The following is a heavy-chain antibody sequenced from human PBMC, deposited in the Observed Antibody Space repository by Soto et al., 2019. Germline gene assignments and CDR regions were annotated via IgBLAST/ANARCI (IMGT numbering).Heavy chain of an antibody. CDR2: ISSSSSTI. CDR1: GFTFSSYS. Sequence: GGSLRLSCAASGFTFSSYSMNWVRQAPGKGLEWVSYISSSSSTIYYADSVKGRFTISRDNAKNSLYLQMNSLRDEDTAVYYCASVGFYSGSYYGVDYWGQGTLVTVSS. V-gene: IGHV3-48*02. CDR3: ASVGFYSGSYYGVDY. J-gene: IGHJ4*02. D-gene: IGHD1-26*01.